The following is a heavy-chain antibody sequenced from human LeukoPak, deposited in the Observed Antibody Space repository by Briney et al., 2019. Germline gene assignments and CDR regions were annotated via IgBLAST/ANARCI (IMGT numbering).Heavy chain of an antibody. CDR3: TKAPLRSCSGAFCYPFDY. CDR2: TVGGRPDT. V-gene: IGHV3-23*01. Sequence: GGSLRLSCAASGFTFSSYTMSWVRQTPGKGLEWVAATVGGRPDTYHADSVKGRFTVSRDDSRSTLFLQMNSLRVEDTAVYYCTKAPLRSCSGAFCYPFDYWGQGTLVTVSS. CDR1: GFTFSSYT. D-gene: IGHD2-8*02. J-gene: IGHJ4*02.